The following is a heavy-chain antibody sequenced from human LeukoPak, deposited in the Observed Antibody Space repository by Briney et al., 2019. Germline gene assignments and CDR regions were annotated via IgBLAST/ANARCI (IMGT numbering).Heavy chain of an antibody. CDR2: IIPILGIA. CDR3: ARSVFGGVVVTAIRGYYFDY. V-gene: IGHV1-69*04. Sequence: SVKVSCKASGGTFSSYAISWVRQAPGQGLEWMGRIIPILGIANYAQKFQGRVTITADKSTSTAYMELSSLRSEDTAVYYCARSVFGGVVVTAIRGYYFDYWGQGTLVTVSS. J-gene: IGHJ4*02. CDR1: GGTFSSYA. D-gene: IGHD2-21*02.